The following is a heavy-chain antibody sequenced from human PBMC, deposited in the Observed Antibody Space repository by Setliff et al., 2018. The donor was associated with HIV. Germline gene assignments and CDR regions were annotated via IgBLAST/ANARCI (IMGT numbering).Heavy chain of an antibody. D-gene: IGHD3-3*02. Sequence: GGSLRLSCAASGFTVSSNYMSWVRQAPGKGLEWVSVIYIDGSTYYADSVRGRFTISRDNYKSTLYLQMKSLRAEDTAVYYCAREDPPADFHFWSGRLADWGQGSLVTVSS. CDR3: AREDPPADFHFWSGRLAD. V-gene: IGHV3-66*02. CDR2: IYIDGST. CDR1: GFTVSSNY. J-gene: IGHJ4*02.